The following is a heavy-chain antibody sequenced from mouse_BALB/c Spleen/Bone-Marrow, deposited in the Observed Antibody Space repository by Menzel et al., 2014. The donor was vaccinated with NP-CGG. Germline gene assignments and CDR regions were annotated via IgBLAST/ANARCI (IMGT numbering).Heavy chain of an antibody. Sequence: EVQLVESEGGLVRPGGSLKLSCAASGFTFSSYAMSWVRQTPEKRLEWVAYISNGGGSTYYPDTVKGRFTISRDNAKNTLYLQMSSLKSEDTAMYYCARHVGNPYAMDYWGQGTSVTVSS. D-gene: IGHD3-1*01. CDR1: GFTFSSYA. CDR3: ARHVGNPYAMDY. CDR2: ISNGGGST. V-gene: IGHV5-12-2*01. J-gene: IGHJ4*01.